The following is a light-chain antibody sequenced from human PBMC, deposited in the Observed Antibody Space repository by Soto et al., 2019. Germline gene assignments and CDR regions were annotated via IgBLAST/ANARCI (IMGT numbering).Light chain of an antibody. V-gene: IGKV1-9*01. Sequence: DGHSTHFASLMIAAVGDRVRITCRASQGISTFLAWYQQHPGTAPKRLIYDASNLQSGVPSRFSGSGCGTEFTLTISSLQPEDYAIYYCQQVNNYPLTFGGGTKVDIK. CDR1: QGISTF. CDR3: QQVNNYPLT. CDR2: DAS. J-gene: IGKJ4*01.